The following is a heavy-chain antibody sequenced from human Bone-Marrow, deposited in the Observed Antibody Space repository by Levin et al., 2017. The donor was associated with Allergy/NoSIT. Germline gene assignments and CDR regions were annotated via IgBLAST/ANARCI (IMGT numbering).Heavy chain of an antibody. CDR1: GFSFSHHW. V-gene: IGHV3-74*01. D-gene: IGHD4-17*01. J-gene: IGHJ4*02. Sequence: LSLTCAVSGFSFSHHWMHWVRQAPGKGLVWVSYINSDGSSTSYGDSVKGRFTISRDNAKNKLFLQMNNLRAEDTGVYNCVRGSLSGDYMYFDYWGQGALVTVSS. CDR2: INSDGSST. CDR3: VRGSLSGDYMYFDY.